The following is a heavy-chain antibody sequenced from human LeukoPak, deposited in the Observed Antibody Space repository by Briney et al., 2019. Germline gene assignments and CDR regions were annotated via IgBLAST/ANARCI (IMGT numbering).Heavy chain of an antibody. J-gene: IGHJ4*02. CDR2: ISYDGSNK. D-gene: IGHD6-19*01. V-gene: IGHV3-30-3*01. CDR1: GFTFSSYA. CDR3: AVVTVAL. Sequence: PGGSLRLSCAASGFTFSSYAMHWVRQAPGKGLEWVAVISYDGSNKYYADSVKGRFTISRDNSKNTLYLQMNSLRTEDTAVYYCAVVTVALWGQGTLVTVSS.